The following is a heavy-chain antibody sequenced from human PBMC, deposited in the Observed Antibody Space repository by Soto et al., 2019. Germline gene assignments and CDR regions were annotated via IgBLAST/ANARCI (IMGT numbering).Heavy chain of an antibody. CDR1: GFTFSSYW. CDR3: ATLVYDFLSGYPDLIDYMDV. CDR2: INSDGSST. V-gene: IGHV3-74*01. J-gene: IGHJ6*03. Sequence: GGSLRLSCAASGFTFSSYWMHWVRQAPGKGLVWVSRINSDGSSTSYADSVKGRFTISRDNAKNTLYLQMNSLRAEDTAVYYCATLVYDFLSGYPDLIDYMDVWAQRTTVTVSS. D-gene: IGHD3-3*01.